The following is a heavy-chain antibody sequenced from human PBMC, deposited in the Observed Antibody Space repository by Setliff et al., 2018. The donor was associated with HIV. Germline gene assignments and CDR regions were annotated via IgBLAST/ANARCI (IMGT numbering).Heavy chain of an antibody. J-gene: IGHJ4*02. CDR1: GFALNGYT. D-gene: IGHD3-22*01. V-gene: IGHV3-23*01. CDR3: AKAGSWDYYDSSGYIFFPGLPDY. Sequence: PGGSLRLSCAASGFALNGYTMSWVRQAPGKGLEWVSAISGYGFSTYYADSVKGRFTMSRDNSKNTLYLQMNSLRAEDTAVYHCAKAGSWDYYDSSGYIFFPGLPDYWGQGTLVTVSS. CDR2: ISGYGFST.